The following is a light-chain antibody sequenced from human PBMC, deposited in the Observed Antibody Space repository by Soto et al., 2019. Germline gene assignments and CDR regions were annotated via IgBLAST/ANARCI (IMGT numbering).Light chain of an antibody. CDR1: SGSIASNY. CDR3: QSYDSSNQV. CDR2: EDN. J-gene: IGLJ2*01. V-gene: IGLV6-57*01. Sequence: NFMLTQPHSVSESPGKTVTISCTRSSGSIASNYVRWYQQRPGSSPTTVIYEDNRRPSGVPDRFSGSIDSSSNSASLTISGLKTEDEADYYCQSYDSSNQVFGGGTKLTVL.